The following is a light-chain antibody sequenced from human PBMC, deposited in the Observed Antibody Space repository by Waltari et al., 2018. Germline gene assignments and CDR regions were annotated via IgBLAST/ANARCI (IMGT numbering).Light chain of an antibody. CDR2: WAS. V-gene: IGKV4-1*01. J-gene: IGKJ1*01. Sequence: DIVMTQSPDSLAVSLGARAPINCKSSQSVLYSPNSKNYLAWYQQKPGQPPKLLIYWASTRESGVPDRFSGSGSGTDFTLTISSLQAEDVAVYYCHQYYATPWTFGQGTKLEIK. CDR1: QSVLYSPNSKNY. CDR3: HQYYATPWT.